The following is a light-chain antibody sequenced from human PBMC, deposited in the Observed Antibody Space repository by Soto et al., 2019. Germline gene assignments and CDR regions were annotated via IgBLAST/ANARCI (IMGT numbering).Light chain of an antibody. J-gene: IGKJ5*01. CDR2: DAS. Sequence: DNPVPQVPATLPTSDRHSVTLPCQASQDISNYLNWYQQKLGKAPKLPIYDASNLETGVPSRFSGSGSGTDFTFTSSSLQPGDIATYYCQRYSHPITFGQGTRLEIK. CDR3: QRYSHPIT. CDR1: QDISNY. V-gene: IGKV1-33*01.